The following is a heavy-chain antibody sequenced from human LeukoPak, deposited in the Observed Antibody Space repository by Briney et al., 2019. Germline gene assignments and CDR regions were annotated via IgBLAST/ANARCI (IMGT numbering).Heavy chain of an antibody. CDR3: AKAAQVNWYFDF. CDR1: GFTFSDYG. Sequence: LTGGSLRLSCAASGFTFSDYGMSWVRQAPGKGLEWVSTIGGRGGSTYYADSVKGRFSFSRDNSKNIVYLQMNSLRAEDTAIYYCAKAAQVNWYFDFWGRGTLVTVSS. J-gene: IGHJ2*01. V-gene: IGHV3-23*01. D-gene: IGHD2-21*01. CDR2: IGGRGGST.